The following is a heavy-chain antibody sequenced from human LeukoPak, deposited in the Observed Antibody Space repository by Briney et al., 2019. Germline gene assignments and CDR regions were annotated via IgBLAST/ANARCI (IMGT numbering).Heavy chain of an antibody. Sequence: GGSLRLSCAASGFTFRDYSMTWVRQAPGKGLEWVASISSSSPYIYYTDSVKGRFTISRDNAKNSLYLQMNSLRADDTAVYYCARLYSRVGPCDYWGQGTLVTVSS. CDR3: ARLYSRVGPCDY. D-gene: IGHD5-18*01. CDR1: GFTFRDYS. CDR2: ISSSSPYI. J-gene: IGHJ4*02. V-gene: IGHV3-21*01.